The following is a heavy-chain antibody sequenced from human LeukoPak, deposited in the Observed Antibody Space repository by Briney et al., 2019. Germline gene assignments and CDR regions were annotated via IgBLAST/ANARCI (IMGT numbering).Heavy chain of an antibody. CDR3: ARSHGSGWFDY. J-gene: IGHJ4*02. D-gene: IGHD6-19*01. CDR1: GGSISSSSYY. V-gene: IGHV4-39*01. Sequence: SETLSLTCTVSGGSISSSSYYWGWIRQPPGKGLEWIGSIYYSGSTYYNPSLKSRVTISVDTSKNQFSLKLSSVTAADTAVYYCARSHGSGWFDYWGQGTLVTVSS. CDR2: IYYSGST.